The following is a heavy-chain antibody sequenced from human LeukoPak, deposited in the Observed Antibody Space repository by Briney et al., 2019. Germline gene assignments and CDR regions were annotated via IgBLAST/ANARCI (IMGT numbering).Heavy chain of an antibody. CDR1: GGSINSSSYY. V-gene: IGHV4-39*01. J-gene: IGHJ6*03. Sequence: SETLSLTCTVSGGSINSSSYYWGWLRQPPGKGLEWIGNIYYSGNTYYNPSLKSRVTISIDTSRNQFSLKLNSVTAADTAVYYCARQDYWSNYYMDVWGKGTTVTVSS. CDR3: ARQDYWSNYYMDV. CDR2: IYYSGNT. D-gene: IGHD2-8*02.